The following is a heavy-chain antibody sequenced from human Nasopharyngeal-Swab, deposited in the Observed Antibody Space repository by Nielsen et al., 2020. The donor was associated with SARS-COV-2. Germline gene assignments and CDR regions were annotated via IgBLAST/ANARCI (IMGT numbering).Heavy chain of an antibody. J-gene: IGHJ4*02. CDR3: AREGEYYYDSSGDLFDY. CDR2: INPNSGGT. V-gene: IGHV1-2*04. D-gene: IGHD3-22*01. Sequence: WVRQAPGQGLEWMEWINPNSGGTNYAQKFQGWVTMTRDTSISTAYMELSRLRSDDTAVYYCAREGEYYYDSSGDLFDYWGQGTLVTVSS.